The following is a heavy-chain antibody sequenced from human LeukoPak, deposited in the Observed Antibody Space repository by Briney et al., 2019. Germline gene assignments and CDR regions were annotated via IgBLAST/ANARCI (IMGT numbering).Heavy chain of an antibody. CDR2: TYHRSTWYD. J-gene: IGHJ4*02. CDR1: GDSVSINNAA. CDR3: TREVAGTGGFDY. Sequence: SQTLSLTCAISGDSVSINNAAWSWVRQSPSRGLEWLGRTYHRSTWYDDYVVSVRSRLTITPDISKNQVSLQLNSVTPEDTDVYYCTREVAGTGGFDYWGQGITVTVSS. V-gene: IGHV6-1*01. D-gene: IGHD6-13*01.